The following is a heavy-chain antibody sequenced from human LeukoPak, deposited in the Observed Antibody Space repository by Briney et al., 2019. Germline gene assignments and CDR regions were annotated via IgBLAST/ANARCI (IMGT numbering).Heavy chain of an antibody. CDR1: GYTFTSYY. CDR3: ARAVYGDKGGGAFDT. V-gene: IGHV1-46*01. D-gene: IGHD4-23*01. CDR2: INPSGGST. J-gene: IGHJ3*02. Sequence: ASVKVSCKASGYTFTSYYMHWVRQAPGQGLEWMGIINPSGGSTSYAQKFQGRVTMTRDTSTSTVYMELSSLRSEDTAVYYCARAVYGDKGGGAFDTWGQGTMVTVSS.